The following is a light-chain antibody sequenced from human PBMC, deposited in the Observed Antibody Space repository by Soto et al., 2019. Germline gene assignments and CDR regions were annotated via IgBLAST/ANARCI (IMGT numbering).Light chain of an antibody. CDR1: SSDVGGSNF. CDR2: DVA. Sequence: LTQPASVSDSPGQSITISCTGTSSDVGGSNFVSWYQQHPGKPPKLITYDVANRPSGVSNRFSGSKSGSTASLIISRLQTEDEADYYCVSYTSSTTYVFGTGTKVTVL. V-gene: IGLV2-14*03. J-gene: IGLJ1*01. CDR3: VSYTSSTTYV.